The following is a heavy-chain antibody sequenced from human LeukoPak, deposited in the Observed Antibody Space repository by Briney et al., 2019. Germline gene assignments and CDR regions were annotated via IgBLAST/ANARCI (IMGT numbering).Heavy chain of an antibody. V-gene: IGHV4-59*08. CDR3: ARGYFDILIGKGYFDY. CDR1: GDSMSQYY. D-gene: IGHD3-9*01. Sequence: PSETLSLTCSVSGDSMSQYYWTWIRQSPGRGLEWIGHIHYSGSTKYKSSLKSRVTISVDTSKSHFSLKLTSVTAADTAVYYCARGYFDILIGKGYFDYWGQGTLVTVSS. CDR2: IHYSGST. J-gene: IGHJ4*02.